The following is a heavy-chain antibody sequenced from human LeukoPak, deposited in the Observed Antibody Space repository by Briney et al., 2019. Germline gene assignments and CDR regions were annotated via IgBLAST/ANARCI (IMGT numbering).Heavy chain of an antibody. CDR2: IYYSGST. J-gene: IGHJ5*02. D-gene: IGHD6-13*01. CDR1: GGSISSYY. V-gene: IGHV4-59*01. CDR3: ARVPRIEAGATGDWFDP. Sequence: SETLSLTCTVSGGSISSYYWSWIRQPPGKGLEWIGYIYYSGSTNYNPSLKSRVTISVDTSKNQFFLNLRSITAADTAVYYCARVPRIEAGATGDWFDPWGQGTVVTVSS.